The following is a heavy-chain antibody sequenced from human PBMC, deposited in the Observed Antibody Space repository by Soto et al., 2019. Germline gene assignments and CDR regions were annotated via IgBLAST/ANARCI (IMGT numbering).Heavy chain of an antibody. CDR3: ARLEEDIVVVPAGTYDAFDI. D-gene: IGHD2-2*01. Sequence: SETLSLTCTVSGGSISSYYWSWIRQPPGKGLEWIGYIYYSGSTNYNPSLKSRVTISVDTSKNQFSLKLSSVTAADTAVYYCARLEEDIVVVPAGTYDAFDIWGQGTMVTLSS. J-gene: IGHJ3*02. V-gene: IGHV4-59*08. CDR2: IYYSGST. CDR1: GGSISSYY.